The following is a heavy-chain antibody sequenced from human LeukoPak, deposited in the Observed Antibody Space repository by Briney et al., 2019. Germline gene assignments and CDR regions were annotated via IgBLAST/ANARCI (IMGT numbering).Heavy chain of an antibody. CDR2: INPSGGST. D-gene: IGHD4-11*01. Sequence: ASVKVSCKASGYTFTSYYMHWVRQAPGQGLEWMGIINPSGGSTSYAQKFQDRVAMTRDMSTSTVYMELSSLRSEDTAVYYCARERGSAYSKPFDYWGQGTLVTVSS. CDR3: ARERGSAYSKPFDY. V-gene: IGHV1-46*01. J-gene: IGHJ4*02. CDR1: GYTFTSYY.